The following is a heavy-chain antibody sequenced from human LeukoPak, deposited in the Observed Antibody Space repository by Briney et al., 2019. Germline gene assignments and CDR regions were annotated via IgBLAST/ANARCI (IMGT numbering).Heavy chain of an antibody. D-gene: IGHD6-19*01. Sequence: SETLSLTCTVSGGSISSSSYYWGWIRQPPGTGLEWIGSIYYSGSTYYNPSLKSRVTISVDTSKNQFSLKLSSVTAADTAVYYCARRRKAGYSSGWYWFDPWGQGTLVTVSS. J-gene: IGHJ5*02. CDR1: GGSISSSSYY. CDR3: ARRRKAGYSSGWYWFDP. CDR2: IYYSGST. V-gene: IGHV4-39*01.